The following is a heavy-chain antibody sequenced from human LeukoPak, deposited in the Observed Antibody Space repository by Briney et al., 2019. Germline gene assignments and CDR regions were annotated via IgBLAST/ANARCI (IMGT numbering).Heavy chain of an antibody. V-gene: IGHV3-23*01. Sequence: GGSLRLSCAASGFTFKKYDVTWVRQAPGKGLEWVSGIRASGGATYYADSVKGRFNISRDNAKNSLYLQMNSLRAEDTAVYYCARDRTWTQDFWGQGTLVTVSS. CDR2: IRASGGAT. CDR1: GFTFKKYD. D-gene: IGHD3-16*01. J-gene: IGHJ4*02. CDR3: ARDRTWTQDF.